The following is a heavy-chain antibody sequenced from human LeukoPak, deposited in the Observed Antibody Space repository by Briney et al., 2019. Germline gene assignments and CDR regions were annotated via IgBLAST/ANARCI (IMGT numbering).Heavy chain of an antibody. V-gene: IGHV3-74*01. CDR3: ATVSRSSGRGYFDY. D-gene: IGHD6-19*01. J-gene: IGHJ4*02. CDR2: MNSDGRSI. CDR1: GFPFSNYW. Sequence: PGGSLRLSCAASGFPFSNYWMHWVRQAPGKGLVWVSRMNSDGRSISYADSVKGRFTIPRDNAKNTLYLRMNSLRAEDAAVYYCATVSRSSGRGYFDYWGQGTLVSVSS.